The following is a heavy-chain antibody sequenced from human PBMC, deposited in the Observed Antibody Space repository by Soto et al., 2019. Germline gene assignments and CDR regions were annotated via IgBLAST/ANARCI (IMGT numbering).Heavy chain of an antibody. CDR3: ARRTAVAVDWFNP. D-gene: IGHD6-19*01. J-gene: IGHJ5*02. Sequence: SETLSLTCTVSGGSISSYYWSWIRQPPGKGLEWIGYIYYSGSTNYNPSLKSRVTISVDTSKNQFSLKLSSVTAADTAVYYCARRTAVAVDWFNPGGQGTLVPVSS. CDR1: GGSISSYY. V-gene: IGHV4-59*08. CDR2: IYYSGST.